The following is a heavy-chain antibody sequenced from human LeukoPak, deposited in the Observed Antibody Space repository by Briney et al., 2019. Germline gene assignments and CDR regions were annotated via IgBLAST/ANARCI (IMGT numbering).Heavy chain of an antibody. D-gene: IGHD3-3*01. CDR2: IYYSGST. Sequence: SQTLSLTCTVSGGSISSGDYYWSWIRQPPGKGLEWIGYIYYSGSTYYNPSLKSRVTISVDTSKNQFSLKLSSVTAADTAVYYCALYYDFWSGSRVHYGMDVWGQGTTVTVSS. J-gene: IGHJ6*02. V-gene: IGHV4-30-4*01. CDR3: ALYYDFWSGSRVHYGMDV. CDR1: GGSISSGDYY.